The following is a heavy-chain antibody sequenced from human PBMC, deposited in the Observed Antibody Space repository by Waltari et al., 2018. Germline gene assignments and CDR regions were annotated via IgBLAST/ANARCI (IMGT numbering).Heavy chain of an antibody. Sequence: QVQLVESGGGVVQPGRSLRLSCAASGFTFSSYGMHWVRQAPGKGLEWVAVIWYDGSNKYYADSVKGRFTISRDNSKNTLYLQMNSLRAEDTAMYYCAEVGYSSGWYYFDYWGQGTLVTVSS. J-gene: IGHJ4*02. CDR3: AEVGYSSGWYYFDY. CDR1: GFTFSSYG. D-gene: IGHD6-19*01. V-gene: IGHV3-30*18. CDR2: IWYDGSNK.